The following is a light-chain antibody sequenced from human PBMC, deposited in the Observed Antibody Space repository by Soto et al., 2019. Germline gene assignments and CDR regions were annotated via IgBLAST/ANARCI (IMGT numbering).Light chain of an antibody. CDR1: QSVATN. CDR2: GAS. Sequence: EAVLTQSPATLSVFPGERATLSCRASQSVATNLAWYQQRPGQAPRLLIYGASKRAIGLPARFSGSGSGTEFTLTISSLQSEDFSIYSCQTYNYWPSFPFGQATRVQI. V-gene: IGKV3-15*01. J-gene: IGKJ5*01. CDR3: QTYNYWPSFP.